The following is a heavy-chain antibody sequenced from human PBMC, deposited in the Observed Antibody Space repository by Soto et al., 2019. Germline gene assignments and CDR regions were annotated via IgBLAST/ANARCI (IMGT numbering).Heavy chain of an antibody. V-gene: IGHV1-69*02. J-gene: IGHJ4*02. CDR1: GGAFSSYT. D-gene: IGHD2-15*01. CDR3: ATAYQLLEY. Sequence: QGQLVQSGAEVRKPGSSVKVSCKASGGAFSSYTINWVRQAPGQGLEWMGRIIPILGLTNYAQKFRGRVTITADTSSTTAYVELNNLRSEDTAIYYCATAYQLLEYWGQGTHVTVSS. CDR2: IIPILGLT.